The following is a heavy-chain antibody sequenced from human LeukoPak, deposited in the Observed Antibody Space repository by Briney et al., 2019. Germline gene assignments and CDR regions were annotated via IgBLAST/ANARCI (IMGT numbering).Heavy chain of an antibody. V-gene: IGHV4-31*03. Sequence: PSETLSLTCTVSGGSISSGGYYWSWIRQHPGKGLEWIGYIYYSGSTYYNPSLKSRVTISVDTSKNQFSLKLSSVTAADTAVYYCARDLGYCSSTSCYGYYYYGMDVWGQGTTVTVSS. CDR2: IYYSGST. J-gene: IGHJ6*02. D-gene: IGHD2-2*01. CDR1: GGSISSGGYY. CDR3: ARDLGYCSSTSCYGYYYYGMDV.